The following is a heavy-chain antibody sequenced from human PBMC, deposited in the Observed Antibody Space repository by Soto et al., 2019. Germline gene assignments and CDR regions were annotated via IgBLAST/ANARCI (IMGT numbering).Heavy chain of an antibody. D-gene: IGHD1-7*01. V-gene: IGHV1-24*01. CDR3: TTSLELPLGTDV. J-gene: IGHJ6*02. CDR2: FDPEDGET. CDR1: GYTLAELS. Sequence: WASVKVSCKVSGYTLAELSMHWVRQAPGKGLEWMGSFDPEDGETIYTQTFQGRLTLTGDTSTDTAHMELSRLRSEDTAVYYCTTSLELPLGTDVWGQGTTVTVSS.